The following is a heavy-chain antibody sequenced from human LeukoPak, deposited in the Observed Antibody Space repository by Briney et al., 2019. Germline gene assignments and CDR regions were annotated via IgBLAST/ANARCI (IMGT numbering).Heavy chain of an antibody. D-gene: IGHD3-22*01. CDR3: ATSDSSGYYYLPDDY. CDR1: GYPFTDYN. CDR2: VDLEDGET. J-gene: IGHJ4*02. Sequence: SCTVSGYPFTDYNMYWIQPAPGKGPEWMGLVDLEDGETIYADKFQGRVTTTADTSTDTAYLEMSSLSSEAKAVAYCATSDSSGYYYLPDDYWGQGTLVTVSS. V-gene: IGHV1-69-2*01.